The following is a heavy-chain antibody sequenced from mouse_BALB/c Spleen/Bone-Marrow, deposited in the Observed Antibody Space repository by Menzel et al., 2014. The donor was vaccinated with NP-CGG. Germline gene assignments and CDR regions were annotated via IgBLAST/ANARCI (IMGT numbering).Heavy chain of an antibody. Sequence: QVQLQQSGPELVKPGASVKMSCKASGYTFTSYFIHWVKRRPGQGLEWIGWIYPGDGSTKYNEKFKGKTTLTADKSSSTAYMLLSSLTSEDSAIYFCARDYDGYAMDYWGQGTSVTVSS. J-gene: IGHJ4*01. V-gene: IGHV1S56*01. CDR3: ARDYDGYAMDY. CDR2: IYPGDGST. D-gene: IGHD2-4*01. CDR1: GYTFTSYF.